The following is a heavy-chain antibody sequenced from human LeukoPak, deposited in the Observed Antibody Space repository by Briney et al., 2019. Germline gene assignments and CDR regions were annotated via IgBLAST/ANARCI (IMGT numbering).Heavy chain of an antibody. CDR1: GGSISSYY. D-gene: IGHD3-10*01. J-gene: IGHJ4*02. CDR2: IYYSGST. V-gene: IGHV4-59*01. Sequence: SETLSLTCTASGGSISSYYWSWIRQPPGKRLEGIGNIYYSGSTNYNPSLKSRVTISVDTSKNQFSLKLSSVTAADTAVYYCARGRFGERSSYYFDYWGQGTLVTVSS. CDR3: ARGRFGERSSYYFDY.